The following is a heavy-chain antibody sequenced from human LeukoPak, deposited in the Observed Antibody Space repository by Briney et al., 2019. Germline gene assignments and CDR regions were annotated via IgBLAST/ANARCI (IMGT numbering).Heavy chain of an antibody. V-gene: IGHV3-74*01. Sequence: GGSLRLSCAASGFTFSPVWMHWVRQAPGKGLMWVSHIINDGSYTTYADSVKGRFTISRDNAKNTLHLQMNSLRAEDTAVYYCAKDGRVEQQLYYFDYWGQGALVTVSS. CDR1: GFTFSPVW. D-gene: IGHD6-13*01. CDR2: IINDGSYT. CDR3: AKDGRVEQQLYYFDY. J-gene: IGHJ4*02.